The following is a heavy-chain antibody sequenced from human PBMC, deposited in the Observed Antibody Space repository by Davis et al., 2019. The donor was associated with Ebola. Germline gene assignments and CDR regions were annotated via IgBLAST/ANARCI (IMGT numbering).Heavy chain of an antibody. J-gene: IGHJ6*02. CDR3: AKCYYDFWSGYLPLYYGMDV. V-gene: IGHV3-23*01. CDR1: GFTFSSYA. D-gene: IGHD3-3*01. CDR2: ISGSGGST. Sequence: GGSLRLSCAASGFTFSSYAMSWVRQAPGKGLEWVSAISGSGGSTYYADSVKGRFTISRDNSKNTLYLQMNSLRAEDTAVYYCAKCYYDFWSGYLPLYYGMDVWGQGTTVTVSS.